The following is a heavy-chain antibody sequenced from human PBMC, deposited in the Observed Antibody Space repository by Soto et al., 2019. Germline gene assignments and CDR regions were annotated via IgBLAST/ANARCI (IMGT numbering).Heavy chain of an antibody. CDR2: IYYSGST. Sequence: SESLSLTCTVSGGSIRSSSYYWGWIRERPGKGLEWIGSIYYSGSTYYNPSLKSRVTISVDTSKNQFSLKLSSVTAADTAVYYCARLGIQLWLQLSTGMDVWGQGTTVTVSS. CDR3: ARLGIQLWLQLSTGMDV. D-gene: IGHD5-18*01. J-gene: IGHJ6*02. CDR1: GGSIRSSSYY. V-gene: IGHV4-39*01.